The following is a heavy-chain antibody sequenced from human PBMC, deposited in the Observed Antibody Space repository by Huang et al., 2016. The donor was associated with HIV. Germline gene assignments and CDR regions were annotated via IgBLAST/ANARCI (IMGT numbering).Heavy chain of an antibody. CDR3: ARRFSSSSGYFDY. V-gene: IGHV5-51*01. CDR1: GYSFSSYW. J-gene: IGHJ4*02. D-gene: IGHD6-6*01. Sequence: VQLVQSGAEVKKPGESLKISCKGSGYSFSSYWLAWVRQMPGKGLAWMGIIFPDDSDTTYSTSFEGQVTISADKSIGTAYLQWSSLKASDTAMYYCARRFSSSSGYFDYWGQGSLVTVSS. CDR2: IFPDDSDT.